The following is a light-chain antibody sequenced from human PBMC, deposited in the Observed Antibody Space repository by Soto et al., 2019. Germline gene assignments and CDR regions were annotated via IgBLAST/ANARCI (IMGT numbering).Light chain of an antibody. CDR1: SSDVGGYKY. V-gene: IGLV2-14*01. CDR2: DVS. J-gene: IGLJ1*01. Sequence: QSVLTQPASVSKSPGQSITISCTGTSSDVGGYKYVSWYQQHPGKAPKLMIYDVSNRPSGVSNRFSGSKSGNTASLTISGLQAEDEADYYCSSYTGSSTYDFSTGTKLTVL. CDR3: SSYTGSSTYD.